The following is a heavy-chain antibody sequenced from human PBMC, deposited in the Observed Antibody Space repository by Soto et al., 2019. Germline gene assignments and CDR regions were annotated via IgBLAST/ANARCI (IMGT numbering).Heavy chain of an antibody. D-gene: IGHD6-6*01. CDR1: GFTFSSYG. CDR2: IWYDGSNK. CDR3: ASDSSSFSYYYYMDV. V-gene: IGHV3-33*01. J-gene: IGHJ6*03. Sequence: QVQLVESGGGVVQPGRSLRLSCAASGFTFSSYGMHWVRQAPGKGLEWVAVIWYDGSNKYYADSVKGRFTISRDNSKNTLYLQMNSLRAEDTAVYYCASDSSSFSYYYYMDVWGKGTTVTVSS.